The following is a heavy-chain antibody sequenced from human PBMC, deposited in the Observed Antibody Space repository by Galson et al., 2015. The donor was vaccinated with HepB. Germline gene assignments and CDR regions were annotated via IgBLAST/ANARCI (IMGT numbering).Heavy chain of an antibody. D-gene: IGHD3-10*01. V-gene: IGHV3-48*03. CDR2: ISSGGNTI. CDR3: ARRISLVRGIITKPDYYYGMDV. Sequence: SLRLSCAASGFSLTNYEMNWVRQAPGTGLEWLSYISSGGNTIYYADSVKGRFTISRDNAKNTLYLLMNSLRAEDTAVYYCARRISLVRGIITKPDYYYGMDVWGQGTTVTVAS. J-gene: IGHJ6*02. CDR1: GFSLTNYE.